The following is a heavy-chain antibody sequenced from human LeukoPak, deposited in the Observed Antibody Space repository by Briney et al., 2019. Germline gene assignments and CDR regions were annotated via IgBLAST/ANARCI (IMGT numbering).Heavy chain of an antibody. CDR2: IYKSGSS. J-gene: IGHJ4*02. CDR1: GGSMNGSSYY. CDR3: ARGSYLDY. Sequence: KTSETLSLTCSVSGGSMNGSSYYWGWIRQPPGKGLEWVGNIYKSGSSYYNPSLKSRVTISVDTTKNQFSLKLSSVTAADTAVYYCARGSYLDYWGQGILVTVTS. V-gene: IGHV4-39*07.